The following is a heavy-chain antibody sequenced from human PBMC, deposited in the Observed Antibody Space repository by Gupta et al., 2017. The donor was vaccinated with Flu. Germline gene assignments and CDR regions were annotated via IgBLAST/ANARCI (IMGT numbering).Heavy chain of an antibody. D-gene: IGHD1-1*01. Sequence: QITLKESGPALLEHTQTLTLTCMFSGFSVSSYGVGVGWIRQPPGKALEWLAFGYWYDCNRYSPALQSRLNVIKDTSKNQVVLIMTNMDPLDTATYYCAQRRVGTRNWNDGDFDYWGQGTRVTVSS. CDR3: AQRRVGTRNWNDGDFDY. J-gene: IGHJ4*02. V-gene: IGHV2-5*01. CDR1: GFSVSSYGVG. CDR2: GYWYDCN.